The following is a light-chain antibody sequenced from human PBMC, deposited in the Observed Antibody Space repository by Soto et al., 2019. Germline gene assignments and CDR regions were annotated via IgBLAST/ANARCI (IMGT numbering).Light chain of an antibody. CDR2: EVS. CDR3: SSYAGSNKSV. V-gene: IGLV2-8*01. Sequence: QSVLTQPPSASGSPGQSVTISCTGTSSVVGGYNYVSWYQQHPGKAPKLMIYEVSKRPSGVPDRFSGSKSGNTASLTVSGLQPEDEADYYCSSYAGSNKSVFGTGTKVTVL. J-gene: IGLJ1*01. CDR1: SSVVGGYNY.